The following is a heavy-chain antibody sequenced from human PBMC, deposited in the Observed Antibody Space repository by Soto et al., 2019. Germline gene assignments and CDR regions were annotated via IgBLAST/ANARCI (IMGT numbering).Heavy chain of an antibody. J-gene: IGHJ6*02. Sequence: PGGSLRLSCAASGFTFSSYAMSWVRQAPGKGLEWVSAISGSGGSTYYADSVKGRFTISRDNAKNTLYLQMNSLRAEDTAVYYCAKDLDGYDGMDVWGQGTTVTVSS. CDR3: AKDLDGYDGMDV. CDR1: GFTFSSYA. CDR2: ISGSGGST. V-gene: IGHV3-23*01.